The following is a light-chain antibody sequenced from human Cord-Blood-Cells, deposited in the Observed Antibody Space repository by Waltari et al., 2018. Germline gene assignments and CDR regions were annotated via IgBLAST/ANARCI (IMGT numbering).Light chain of an antibody. CDR1: SLRSVY. V-gene: IGLV3-19*01. CDR3: NSRDSSGNHVV. Sequence: SSELTQAPAVSVALGQTVRITCQGDSLRSVYPSWYQQKPGQAPVLVIYGKNNRPSGIPDRFSGSSSGNTASLTITGARAEDEADYYCNSRDSSGNHVVFGGGTKLTVL. J-gene: IGLJ2*01. CDR2: GKN.